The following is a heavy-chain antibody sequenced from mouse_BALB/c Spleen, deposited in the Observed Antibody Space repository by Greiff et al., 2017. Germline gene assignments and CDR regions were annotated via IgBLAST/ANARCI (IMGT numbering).Heavy chain of an antibody. J-gene: IGHJ2*01. CDR3: ARSRYGNYFDY. CDR1: GFTFSSFG. Sequence: EVQLVESGGGLVQPGGSRKLSCAASGFTFSSFGMHWVRQAPEKGLEWVAYISSGSSTIYYADTVKGRFTISRDNPKNTLFLQMTSLRSEDSAMYYCARSRYGNYFDYWGQGTTLTVSS. CDR2: ISSGSSTI. D-gene: IGHD2-10*02. V-gene: IGHV5-17*02.